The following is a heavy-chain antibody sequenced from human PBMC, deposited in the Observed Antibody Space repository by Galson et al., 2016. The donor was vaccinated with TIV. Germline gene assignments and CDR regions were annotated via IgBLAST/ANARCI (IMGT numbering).Heavy chain of an antibody. D-gene: IGHD6-13*01. CDR3: ASQRPAYSSSWYHFDD. CDR2: ISGRRSYI. CDR1: GFIVDDNY. Sequence: SLRLSCAASGFIVDDNYMTWIRQAPGKGLEWVSSISGRRSYIYYADSVKGRFTVSRDNAKNSLYLQMKGLRVEDSGVYFCASQRPAYSSSWYHFDDWGQGTPVTVSS. J-gene: IGHJ4*02. V-gene: IGHV3-11*06.